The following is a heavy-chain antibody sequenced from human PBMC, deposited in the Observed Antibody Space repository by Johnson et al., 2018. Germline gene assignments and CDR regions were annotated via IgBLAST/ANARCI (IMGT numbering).Heavy chain of an antibody. CDR1: GFTFDDYA. D-gene: IGHD2-15*01. V-gene: IGHV3-9*01. Sequence: EVQLLETGGGLVQPGRSLRLSCAASGFTFDDYAMHWVRQAPGKGLEWVSGFSWNSGSIGYADSVKGRVTLSRGNAKNSLYVQVNSLRAEETALYYCAKDICSGGSCYEKYIQRWGQGTLVTVSA. J-gene: IGHJ1*01. CDR2: FSWNSGSI. CDR3: AKDICSGGSCYEKYIQR.